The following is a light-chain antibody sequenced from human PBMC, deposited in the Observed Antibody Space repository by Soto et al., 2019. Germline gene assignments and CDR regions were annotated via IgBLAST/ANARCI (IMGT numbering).Light chain of an antibody. J-gene: IGKJ5*01. Sequence: EIVMTQSPATLSVSPGERATLSCRASQSVSSDLAWYQQKPGQAPRLLIYGASTRATGLPARFSGSGSGTEFTLTISSLQSEDFAIYYCQQYSDWPLTFGQGTRLEIK. CDR3: QQYSDWPLT. CDR2: GAS. CDR1: QSVSSD. V-gene: IGKV3-15*01.